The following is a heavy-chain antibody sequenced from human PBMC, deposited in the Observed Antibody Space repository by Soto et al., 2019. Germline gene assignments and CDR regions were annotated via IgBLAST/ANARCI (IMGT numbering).Heavy chain of an antibody. CDR2: IYYSGST. Sequence: PSETLSLTCTVSGGSISRYFWSWIRQPPGKGLQWIGHIYYSGSTDYNPSLESRVAISVDASKTHFSLRLNSVTAADAAVYYCATYDSPYYYMDVWGKGTTVTVSS. CDR1: GGSISRYF. D-gene: IGHD3-16*01. CDR3: ATYDSPYYYMDV. J-gene: IGHJ6*03. V-gene: IGHV4-59*13.